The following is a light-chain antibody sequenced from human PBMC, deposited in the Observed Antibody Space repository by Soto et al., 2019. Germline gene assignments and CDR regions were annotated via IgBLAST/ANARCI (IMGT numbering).Light chain of an antibody. J-gene: IGLJ3*02. CDR1: SSDVGGYNL. V-gene: IGLV2-23*01. CDR3: CSYAGNGAWV. CDR2: EGS. Sequence: QSALTQPASVSGSPGQSITISCTGTSSDVGGYNLVSWYQQHPGNAPKLMIYEGSKRPSGVSNRFSGSRSGDTASLTISGLQAEDEADFFCCSYAGNGAWVFGGGTKVTVL.